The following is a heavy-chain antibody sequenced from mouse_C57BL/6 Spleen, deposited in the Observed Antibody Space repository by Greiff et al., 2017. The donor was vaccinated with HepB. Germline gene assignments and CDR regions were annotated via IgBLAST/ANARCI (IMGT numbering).Heavy chain of an antibody. Sequence: QVQLQQPGAELVKPGASVKLSCKASGYTFTSYWMQWVKQRPGQGLEWIGEIDPSDSYTNYNQKFKGKATLTVDTSSSTAYMQLSSLTSEDSAVYYCARGAGSNYDAFDYWGQGTPVTVSS. CDR1: GYTFTSYW. D-gene: IGHD2-5*01. CDR2: IDPSDSYT. J-gene: IGHJ4*01. V-gene: IGHV1-50*01. CDR3: ARGAGSNYDAFDY.